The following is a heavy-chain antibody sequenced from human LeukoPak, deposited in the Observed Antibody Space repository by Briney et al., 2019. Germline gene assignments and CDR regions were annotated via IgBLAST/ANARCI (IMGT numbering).Heavy chain of an antibody. J-gene: IGHJ6*03. V-gene: IGHV4-59*08. CDR3: ARCIAARPGASTDYYYCMDV. CDR2: VYYSGST. D-gene: IGHD6-6*01. Sequence: SETLSLTCTVSGGSISGYYWSWIRQPPGEGLEWIGYVYYSGSTTYNPSLKSPVTISVDTSKNQFSLKLSSVTATDTAVYYCARCIAARPGASTDYYYCMDVWGKGTTVTVSS. CDR1: GGSISGYY.